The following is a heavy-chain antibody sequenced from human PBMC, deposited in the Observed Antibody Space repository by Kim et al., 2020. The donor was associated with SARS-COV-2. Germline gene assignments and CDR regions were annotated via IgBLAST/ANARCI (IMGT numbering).Heavy chain of an antibody. CDR1: GSTYNNYA. CDR3: ASGGDGDNSCDFDY. D-gene: IGHD2-21*02. Sequence: SVKVSCKASGSTYNNYALSWVRQAPGHGPEWIGRIIPVLDVRNYAQNFQGRVTITADKSTGTAYMELSRLTSEDTAIYFCASGGDGDNSCDFDYWGQGTLVTVSS. V-gene: IGHV1-69*04. CDR2: IIPVLDVR. J-gene: IGHJ4*02.